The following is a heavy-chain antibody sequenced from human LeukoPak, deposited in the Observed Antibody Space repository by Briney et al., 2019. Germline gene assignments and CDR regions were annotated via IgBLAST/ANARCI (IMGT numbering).Heavy chain of an antibody. CDR2: ISSSSSYI. CDR1: GFTFSSYS. CDR3: ARDYGGNSVYYYFMDI. J-gene: IGHJ6*03. Sequence: GGSLRLSCAASGFTFSSYSMNWVRQAPGKGLEWVASISSSSSYIYYADSVKSRLTISRDNAKNSLYLQMNSLRGEDTAVYYCARDYGGNSVYYYFMDIWGKGTTVTVSS. V-gene: IGHV3-21*01. D-gene: IGHD4-23*01.